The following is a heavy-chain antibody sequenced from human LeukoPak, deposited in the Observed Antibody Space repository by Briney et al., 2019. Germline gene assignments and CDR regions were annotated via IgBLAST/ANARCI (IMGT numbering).Heavy chain of an antibody. V-gene: IGHV4-39*07. CDR2: IYHSGRT. D-gene: IGHD5-18*01. J-gene: IGHJ4*02. Sequence: SEALSLTCTVSGGSISSSSSYWGWIRQPPGKGLEWIGSIYHSGRTFYNPSLKSRVTISVDTSKNQFSLKLTSVTAADTAVYYCARSGYSYGYYFDYWGQGTLVTVSS. CDR3: ARSGYSYGYYFDY. CDR1: GGSISSSSSY.